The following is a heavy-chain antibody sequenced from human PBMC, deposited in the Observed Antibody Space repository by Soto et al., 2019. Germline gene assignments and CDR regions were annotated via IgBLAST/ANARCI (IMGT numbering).Heavy chain of an antibody. Sequence: GGSLRLSCAASGFTFSSYSMNWVRQAPWKGLEWVSYISSSSSSIYYAGSVKGRFTISRDNAKNSLYLQMNSLRDEDTAVYYCARDVRLDYYDILTGYPYGMDVWGQGTTVTVSS. J-gene: IGHJ6*02. V-gene: IGHV3-48*02. CDR3: ARDVRLDYYDILTGYPYGMDV. CDR2: ISSSSSSI. D-gene: IGHD3-9*01. CDR1: GFTFSSYS.